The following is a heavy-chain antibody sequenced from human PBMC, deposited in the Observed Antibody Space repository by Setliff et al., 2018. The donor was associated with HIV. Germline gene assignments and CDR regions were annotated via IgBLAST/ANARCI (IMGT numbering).Heavy chain of an antibody. D-gene: IGHD3-22*01. V-gene: IGHV1-69*10. J-gene: IGHJ6*02. CDR1: GGTFSSYA. CDR2: IIPVLNIA. CDR3: ARATYYYDSSGYEYVNYYGMDV. Sequence: GASVKVSCKASGGTFSSYAISWVRQAPGQGLEWMGGIIPVLNIANYAQKFQGRVTITTDESTTTVFMELTGLRSEDTAVYYCARATYYYDSSGYEYVNYYGMDVWGQGTLVTVSS.